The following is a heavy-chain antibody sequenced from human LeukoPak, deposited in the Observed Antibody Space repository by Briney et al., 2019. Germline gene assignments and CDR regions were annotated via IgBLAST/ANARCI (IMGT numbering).Heavy chain of an antibody. CDR3: ATESSAWSAFDI. J-gene: IGHJ3*02. V-gene: IGHV3-74*01. CDR2: TDRDGKTT. D-gene: IGHD6-19*01. CDR1: GFTFSSYA. Sequence: PGGSLRLSCAASGFTFSSYAMSWVRQAPGKGLVWVSQTDRDGKTTGYADSVKGRFTISRDNAKNTLYLQMNSLRAEDTAVYYCATESSAWSAFDIWGQGTMVTVSA.